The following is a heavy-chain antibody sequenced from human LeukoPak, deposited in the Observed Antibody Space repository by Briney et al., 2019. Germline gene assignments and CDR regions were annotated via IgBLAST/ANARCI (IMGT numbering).Heavy chain of an antibody. D-gene: IGHD3-10*01. Sequence: GRSLRLSCAASGFTFSSYGMHWVRQAPGKGLEWVSYISSSGSTIYYADSVKGRFTISRDNAKNSLYLQMNSLRAEDTAVYYCARVVDGVVRGVISDYMDVWGKGTTVTVSS. J-gene: IGHJ6*03. CDR2: ISSSGSTI. CDR1: GFTFSSYG. CDR3: ARVVDGVVRGVISDYMDV. V-gene: IGHV3-48*04.